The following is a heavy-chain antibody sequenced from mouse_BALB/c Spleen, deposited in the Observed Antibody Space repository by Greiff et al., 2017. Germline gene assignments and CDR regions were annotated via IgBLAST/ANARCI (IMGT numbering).Heavy chain of an antibody. D-gene: IGHD2-10*02. J-gene: IGHJ3*01. CDR2: INPSTSYT. Sequence: VQLQQSGAELAKPGASVKMSCKASGYTFTSYWMHWVKQRPGQGLEWIGYINPSTSYTEYNQKFKDKATLTADKSSSTAYMQLSSLTSEDSAVYYCAREYGNYGFAYWGQGTLVTVSA. CDR1: GYTFTSYW. CDR3: AREYGNYGFAY. V-gene: IGHV1-7*01.